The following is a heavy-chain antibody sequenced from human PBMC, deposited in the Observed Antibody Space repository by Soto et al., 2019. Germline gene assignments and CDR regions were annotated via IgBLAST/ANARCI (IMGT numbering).Heavy chain of an antibody. V-gene: IGHV1-69*01. J-gene: IGHJ5*02. D-gene: IGHD6-13*01. Sequence: QVQLVQSGAEVRMPGSSVKVSCKASGGTFSTYPINWVRQAPGQGLEWMGGIIPLCGTTNYAQKFKGRVTITADESTSTAYMELSSLIAEDAAVYYCARGATHVSSWYFWFDPWGQGTLVTVSS. CDR3: ARGATHVSSWYFWFDP. CDR2: IIPLCGTT. CDR1: GGTFSTYP.